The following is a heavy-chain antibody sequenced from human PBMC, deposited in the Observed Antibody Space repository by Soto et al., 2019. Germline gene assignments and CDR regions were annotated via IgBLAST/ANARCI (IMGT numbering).Heavy chain of an antibody. V-gene: IGHV3-30*18. J-gene: IGHJ5*02. CDR3: AKDENYYDSSGYLGCDP. D-gene: IGHD3-22*01. Sequence: PGGSLRLSCAASGFTFSSYGMHWVRQAPGKGLEWVAVISYDGSNKYYADSVKGRFTISRDNSRNTLYLQMNSLRAEDTAVYYCAKDENYYDSSGYLGCDPWGQGTLVTVS. CDR2: ISYDGSNK. CDR1: GFTFSSYG.